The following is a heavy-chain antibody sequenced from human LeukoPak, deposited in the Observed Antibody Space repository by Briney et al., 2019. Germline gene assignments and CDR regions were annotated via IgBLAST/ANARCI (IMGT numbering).Heavy chain of an antibody. CDR2: IRGGGGST. D-gene: IGHD5-18*01. CDR1: GFTFSSYA. J-gene: IGHJ4*02. CDR3: AKDSLIHRWSYRFDY. V-gene: IGHV3-23*01. Sequence: GGSLRLSCAASGFTFSSYAMSWVPQAPGKGLEWGSAIRGGGGSTYYEDFEEGLFTISRDNSKNTLYLQMNSLRAEDTAVYYCAKDSLIHRWSYRFDYWGQGTLVTVSS.